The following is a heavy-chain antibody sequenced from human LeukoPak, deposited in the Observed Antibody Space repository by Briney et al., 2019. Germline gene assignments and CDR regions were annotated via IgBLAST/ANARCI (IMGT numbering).Heavy chain of an antibody. D-gene: IGHD5-24*01. J-gene: IGHJ4*02. CDR2: FDPEDGET. Sequence: ASVKVSCKVSGYTLTELSMHWVRQAPGKGLEWMGGFDPEDGETIYAQKFQGRVTMTRDTSTCTVYMELSSLRSEDTAVYYCARAIRDGYNPRDCDYWGPGTLVTVSS. CDR3: ARAIRDGYNPRDCDY. CDR1: GYTLTELS. V-gene: IGHV1-24*01.